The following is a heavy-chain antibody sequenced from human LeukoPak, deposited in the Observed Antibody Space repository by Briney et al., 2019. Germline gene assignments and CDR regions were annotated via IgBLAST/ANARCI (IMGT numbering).Heavy chain of an antibody. J-gene: IGHJ4*02. Sequence: PGGSLRLSCAASGFTVSSNYMSWVRQAPGKGLEWVSVIYSDGSTYYADSVKGRFTISRDNSKNTLYLQMNSLRAEDTAVYYCAKDRYSSSWYKREGLFDYWGQGTLVTVSS. D-gene: IGHD6-13*01. CDR1: GFTVSSNY. CDR2: IYSDGST. CDR3: AKDRYSSSWYKREGLFDY. V-gene: IGHV3-53*01.